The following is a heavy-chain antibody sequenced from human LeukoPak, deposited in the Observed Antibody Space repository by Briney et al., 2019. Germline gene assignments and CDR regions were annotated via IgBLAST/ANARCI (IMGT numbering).Heavy chain of an antibody. Sequence: GESLKISCKGSGYSFTTYWIGWVRQMPGKGLEWMGTIYPGDSDTRDSPSFQGQVTISADKSINTAYLQWSSLKASDTAMYYCARRGPSAEWFDPWGQGTLVIVSS. V-gene: IGHV5-51*01. J-gene: IGHJ5*02. CDR1: GYSFTTYW. CDR3: ARRGPSAEWFDP. D-gene: IGHD6-25*01. CDR2: IYPGDSDT.